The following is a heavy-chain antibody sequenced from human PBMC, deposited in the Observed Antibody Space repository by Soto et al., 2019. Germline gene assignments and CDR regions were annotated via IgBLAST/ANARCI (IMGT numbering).Heavy chain of an antibody. Sequence: GGSLRLSCAASGFTFSTYSMNWVRQAPGKGLEWVSYISSSSSTIFYTDSVKGRFTVSRDNAKNSLYLQMNSPRVEDTAVYYYARPTYYYDSRGPPGYWGKGTLFTVSS. CDR3: ARPTYYYDSRGPPGY. V-gene: IGHV3-48*01. D-gene: IGHD3-22*01. J-gene: IGHJ4*02. CDR2: ISSSSSTI. CDR1: GFTFSTYS.